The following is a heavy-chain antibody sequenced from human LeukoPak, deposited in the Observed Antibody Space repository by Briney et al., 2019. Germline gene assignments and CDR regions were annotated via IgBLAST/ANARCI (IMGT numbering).Heavy chain of an antibody. CDR3: AHLVVTIDWRSYFDY. CDR2: IYYNDDK. D-gene: IGHD3-9*01. V-gene: IGHV2-5*01. CDR1: DFSLSTPRLR. J-gene: IGHJ4*02. Sequence: SVPTLVNPTQTLTLTSTFSDFSLSTPRLRVGCISQPPRKALEWLPFIYYNDDKRYSPSLRSRLTITRDTSKNQVVLAMTNMDPVDTATYYCAHLVVTIDWRSYFDYWGQGALVTVSS.